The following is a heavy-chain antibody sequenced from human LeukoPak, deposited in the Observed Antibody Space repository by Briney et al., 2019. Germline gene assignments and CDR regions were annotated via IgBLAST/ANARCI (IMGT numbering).Heavy chain of an antibody. J-gene: IGHJ4*02. CDR2: ISASGGT. V-gene: IGHV4-4*08. CDR3: ARRPTGDPKFDY. Sequence: PETLSLTCTVSGGSISTYYWSWIRQSPGKGLEWIADISASGGTNYNPSLESRVTVSIDSSKNRFSLKLSTVTAADTAVYYCARRPTGDPKFDYWGQGTLVTVSS. CDR1: GGSISTYY. D-gene: IGHD7-27*01.